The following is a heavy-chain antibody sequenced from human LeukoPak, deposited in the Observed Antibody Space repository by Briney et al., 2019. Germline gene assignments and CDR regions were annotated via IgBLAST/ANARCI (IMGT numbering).Heavy chain of an antibody. CDR2: ISAYNSNT. J-gene: IGHJ4*02. CDR3: AREALTRITIFGVVTAQVDY. V-gene: IGHV1-18*01. D-gene: IGHD3-3*01. CDR1: GYTFTSYG. Sequence: GASVKVSCKASGYTFTSYGISWVRQAPGQGLEWMGWISAYNSNTNYAQKLQGRVTMTTDTSTSTAYMELRSLRSDDTAVYYCAREALTRITIFGVVTAQVDYWGQGTLVTVSS.